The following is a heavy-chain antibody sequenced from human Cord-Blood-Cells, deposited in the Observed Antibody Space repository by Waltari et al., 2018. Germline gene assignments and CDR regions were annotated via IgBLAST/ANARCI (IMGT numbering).Heavy chain of an antibody. CDR1: GGSISSSSYY. J-gene: IGHJ4*02. D-gene: IGHD6-19*01. V-gene: IGHV4-39*01. CDR3: ARISGSGWYFDY. Sequence: QLQLQESGPGLVKPSETLSLTCTVSGGSISSSSYYWGWLRQPPGKGLEWIGSIYYSGSTYYNPSLKSRVTISVDTSKNQFSLKRSSVTAADTAVYYCARISGSGWYFDYWGQGTLVTVSS. CDR2: IYYSGST.